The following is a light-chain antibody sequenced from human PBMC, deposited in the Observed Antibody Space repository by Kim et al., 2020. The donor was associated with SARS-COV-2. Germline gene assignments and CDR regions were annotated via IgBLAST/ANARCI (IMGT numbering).Light chain of an antibody. J-gene: IGLJ3*02. CDR3: GTWDSSLSAGV. CDR1: SATIGNNY. Sequence: QKVTSSCSRSSATIGNNYVYGYQQFPGTAPKLLIYDNNKRPSGIPDRFSGSKSGTSATLGITGLQTGDEAEYYCGTWDSSLSAGVFGGGTQLTVL. CDR2: DNN. V-gene: IGLV1-51*01.